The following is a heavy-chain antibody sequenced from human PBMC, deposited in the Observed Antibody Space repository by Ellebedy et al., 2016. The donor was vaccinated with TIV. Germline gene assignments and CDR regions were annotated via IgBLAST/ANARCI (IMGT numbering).Heavy chain of an antibody. CDR3: ARGSAPSGWYSGGY. CDR2: IHPTSGGT. J-gene: IGHJ4*02. V-gene: IGHV1-2*02. Sequence: AASVKVSCKASGYGFSEFYINWVRQAPGQGLEWLGSIHPTSGGTSYAQKFQGRVTMTRDTSLTTAYMELTRLTSDDTAVYYCARGSAPSGWYSGGYWGQGTLVTVSS. CDR1: GYGFSEFY. D-gene: IGHD6-19*01.